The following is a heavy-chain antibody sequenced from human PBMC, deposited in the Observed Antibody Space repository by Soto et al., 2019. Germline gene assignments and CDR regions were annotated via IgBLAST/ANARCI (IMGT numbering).Heavy chain of an antibody. CDR2: VSGGGDAT. D-gene: IGHD1-26*01. Sequence: EVQLLASGGGLVQPGGSLRLSCAASGFTFSSFAMNWVRQAPGKGLEWVSGVSGGGDATFYADSVQGRFTISRVQSKNTLYLQMNSLRAEDTAVYYCVRKIGGTPTSGAYWYFDVWGRGTLVTVSS. CDR1: GFTFSSFA. J-gene: IGHJ2*01. CDR3: VRKIGGTPTSGAYWYFDV. V-gene: IGHV3-23*01.